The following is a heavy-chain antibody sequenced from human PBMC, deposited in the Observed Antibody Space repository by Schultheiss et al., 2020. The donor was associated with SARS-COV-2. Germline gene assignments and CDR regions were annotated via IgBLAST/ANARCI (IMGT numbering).Heavy chain of an antibody. V-gene: IGHV1-18*01. D-gene: IGHD3-10*01. CDR1: GYTFTSYG. J-gene: IGHJ6*02. CDR3: ARDVAWFGRNGMDV. CDR2: INPNSGGT. Sequence: ASVKVSCKASGYTFTSYGISWVRQAPGQGLEWMGWINPNSGGTNYAQKFQGRVTITADESTSTAYMELSSLRSEDTAVYYCARDVAWFGRNGMDVWGQGTTVTVSS.